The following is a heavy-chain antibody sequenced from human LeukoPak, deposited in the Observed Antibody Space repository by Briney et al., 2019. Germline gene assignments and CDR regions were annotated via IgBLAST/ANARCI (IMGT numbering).Heavy chain of an antibody. CDR3: TSQRSSSAGYYYYYYMDV. D-gene: IGHD3-16*01. V-gene: IGHV4-39*01. CDR2: IYNRGST. J-gene: IGHJ6*03. Sequence: SETLSLTCTVSGGSITTSSYYWGWIRQPPGKGLEWIGTIYNRGSTNYNLSLKSRVTMSVDASQNQISLKLTSVTAADTAIYYCTSQRSSSAGYYYYYYMDVWGSGTTVTVSS. CDR1: GGSITTSSYY.